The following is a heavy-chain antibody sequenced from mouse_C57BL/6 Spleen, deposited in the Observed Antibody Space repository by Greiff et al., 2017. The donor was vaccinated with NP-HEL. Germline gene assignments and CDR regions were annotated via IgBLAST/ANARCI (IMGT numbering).Heavy chain of an antibody. CDR1: GFTFSDYY. J-gene: IGHJ4*01. Sequence: EVHLVESEGGLVQPGSSMKLSCTASGFTFSDYYMAWVRQVPEQGLEWVATINSDGSSTYYLDSLKSRFIISRDNAKNILYLQMSSLKSEDTATYYFAREAGYEGSSYAMDYWGQGTSVTVSS. CDR2: INSDGSST. D-gene: IGHD1-1*01. V-gene: IGHV5-16*01. CDR3: AREAGYEGSSYAMDY.